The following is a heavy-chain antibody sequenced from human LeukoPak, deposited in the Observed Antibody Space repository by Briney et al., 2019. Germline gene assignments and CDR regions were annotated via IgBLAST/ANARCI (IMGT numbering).Heavy chain of an antibody. CDR3: AKWDTFDDSSGYYFY. V-gene: IGHV3-23*01. CDR2: ICDSGGST. J-gene: IGHJ4*02. Sequence: GGTLRLSCAASGLTFCIYGMSGVPEATERGLEGVSDICDSGGSTYYAHSVKGRLTIYRDNSKNTLYLQMNSLRAEDTAVYYCAKWDTFDDSSGYYFYWGQGTLVTVSS. CDR1: GLTFCIYG. D-gene: IGHD3-22*01.